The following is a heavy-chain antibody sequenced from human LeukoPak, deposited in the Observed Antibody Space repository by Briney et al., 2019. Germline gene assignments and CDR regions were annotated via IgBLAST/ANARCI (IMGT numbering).Heavy chain of an antibody. V-gene: IGHV4-59*01. CDR1: GGSISSYY. D-gene: IGHD5-18*01. Sequence: PSETLSLTCTVSGGSISSYYWSWIRQPPGKGLEWIGYIYYSGSTNYNPSLKGRVTISVDTSKNQFSLKLSSVTAADTAVYYCARDLATAMVPGGAFDIWGQGTMVTVSS. J-gene: IGHJ3*02. CDR3: ARDLATAMVPGGAFDI. CDR2: IYYSGST.